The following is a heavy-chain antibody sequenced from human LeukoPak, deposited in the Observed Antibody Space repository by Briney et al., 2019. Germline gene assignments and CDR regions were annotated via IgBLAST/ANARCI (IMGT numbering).Heavy chain of an antibody. D-gene: IGHD6-6*01. Sequence: PGGSLRLSCTASGFSFSGHWMHWGRQLPGKGLVWVSRISPTGSTTSYADSVKGRFTVSRDNAKNTLYLQVNNLRAEDTAVYYCARGPNSNWSGLDFWGQGTLLTVSS. CDR3: ARGPNSNWSGLDF. J-gene: IGHJ4*02. CDR1: GFSFSGHW. V-gene: IGHV3-74*01. CDR2: ISPTGSTT.